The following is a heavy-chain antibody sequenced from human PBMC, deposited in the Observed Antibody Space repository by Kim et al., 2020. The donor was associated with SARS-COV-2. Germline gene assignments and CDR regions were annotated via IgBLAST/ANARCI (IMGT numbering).Heavy chain of an antibody. V-gene: IGHV4-61*01. CDR3: AIQSIHRTEPDAFDI. D-gene: IGHD1-1*01. J-gene: IGHJ3*02. CDR2: IYYSGST. CDR1: GGSVSSGSYY. Sequence: SETLSLTCTVSGGSVSSGSYYWSWIRQPPGKGLEWIGYIYYSGSTNYNPSLKSRVTISVDTSKNQFSLKLSSVTAADTAVYYCAIQSIHRTEPDAFDIWGQGTMVTVSS.